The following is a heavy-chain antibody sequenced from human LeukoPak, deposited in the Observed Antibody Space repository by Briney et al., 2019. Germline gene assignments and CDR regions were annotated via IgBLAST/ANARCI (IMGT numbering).Heavy chain of an antibody. Sequence: GASVKVSCKASGYTFTSYDINWVRQAPGQGLEWMGWMNPNSGNTGYAQKFQGRVTMTRNTSISTAYMELSSLRSEDTAVYYCARVLPTRLRYFDWLSRRLFDYWGQGTLVTVSS. D-gene: IGHD3-9*01. CDR1: GYTFTSYD. J-gene: IGHJ4*02. CDR2: MNPNSGNT. CDR3: ARVLPTRLRYFDWLSRRLFDY. V-gene: IGHV1-8*01.